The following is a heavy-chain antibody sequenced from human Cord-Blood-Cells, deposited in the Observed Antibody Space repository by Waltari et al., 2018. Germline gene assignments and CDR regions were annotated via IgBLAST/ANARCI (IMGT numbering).Heavy chain of an antibody. CDR3: ARHPHDFWSGYIDY. Sequence: QVQLQQWGAGLLKPSETLSLTCAAYGGSFSGYYWSWIRQPPGKGLEWIGEIKHSESTNYHPSLKSGGTISVDTSKNQFSLKLSSVTAADTAVYYCARHPHDFWSGYIDYWGQGALVTVSS. CDR1: GGSFSGYY. D-gene: IGHD3-3*01. J-gene: IGHJ4*02. CDR2: IKHSEST. V-gene: IGHV4-34*01.